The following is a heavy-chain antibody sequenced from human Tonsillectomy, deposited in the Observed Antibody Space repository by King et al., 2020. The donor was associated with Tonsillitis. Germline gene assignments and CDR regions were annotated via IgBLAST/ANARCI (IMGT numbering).Heavy chain of an antibody. Sequence: DVQLVESGGGLVQPGRSLRLSCAASGFTFDEYAMHCVRQAPGKGLEWVSGISWTNATTGSADAVKGRFIISRDNGKNSLYLQMNTLRAEETAFYYCAKDNYDFWSGSALDYWGQGTLVTVSS. CDR3: AKDNYDFWSGSALDY. V-gene: IGHV3-9*01. J-gene: IGHJ4*02. D-gene: IGHD3-3*01. CDR2: ISWTNATT. CDR1: GFTFDEYA.